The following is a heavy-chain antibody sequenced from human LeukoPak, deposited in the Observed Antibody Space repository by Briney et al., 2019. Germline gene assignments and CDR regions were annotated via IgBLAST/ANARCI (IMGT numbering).Heavy chain of an antibody. D-gene: IGHD1-26*01. CDR1: GYTFSSHG. V-gene: IGHV3-30*02. CDR2: IRHDGGDK. CDR3: VRWSGTYPLYYLDY. J-gene: IGHJ4*02. Sequence: GGSLRLSCATSGYTFSSHGLHWVRQAPGKGLECVASIRHDGGDKYYSESVKGRFTISKDNTKNTLFLYMNSLRPEDTAMYYCVRWSGTYPLYYLDYWGQGTLVTVSS.